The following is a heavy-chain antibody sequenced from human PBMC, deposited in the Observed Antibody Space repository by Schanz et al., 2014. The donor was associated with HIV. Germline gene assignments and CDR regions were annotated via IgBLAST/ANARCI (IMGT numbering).Heavy chain of an antibody. CDR3: AKPEYDTSGNSQSHFDY. CDR1: GFTFSNFA. D-gene: IGHD3-22*01. J-gene: IGHJ4*02. V-gene: IGHV3-23*01. Sequence: EVQMLESGGGSVQPGGSLRLSCAASGFTFSNFAMSWVRQAPGKGLEWVSSISGSGVSTFYAGSVKGRFAISRDKSKNTLYLQMNTLRAEDTAVYYCAKPEYDTSGNSQSHFDYWGQGTLVTVSS. CDR2: ISGSGVST.